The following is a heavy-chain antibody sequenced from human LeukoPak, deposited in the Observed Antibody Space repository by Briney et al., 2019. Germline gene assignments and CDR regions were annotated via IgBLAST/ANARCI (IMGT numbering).Heavy chain of an antibody. CDR3: ARRKKKWEPTDAFDI. CDR1: GGSFSGYY. J-gene: IGHJ3*02. V-gene: IGHV4-34*01. CDR2: INHSGST. D-gene: IGHD1-26*01. Sequence: PSETLSLTCAVYGGSFSGYYWSWIRQPPGKGLEWIGEINHSGSTNYNPSLKSRVTISVDTSKNQFSLKLSSVTAADTAVYYSARRKKKWEPTDAFDIWGQGTMVTVSS.